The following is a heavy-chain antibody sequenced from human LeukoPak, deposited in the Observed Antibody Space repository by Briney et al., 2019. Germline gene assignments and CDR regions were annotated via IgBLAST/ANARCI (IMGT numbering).Heavy chain of an antibody. D-gene: IGHD3-3*01. V-gene: IGHV4-38-2*02. J-gene: IGHJ4*02. CDR3: ARERGRRFLERIYAVFDY. Sequence: SETLSLTCIVSGYSINSGYHWGCIRPPPGKGLERIGSIYHSGSTYYNPSLKSRVTISIDTSKNQFSLKLSSVTAADTAVYYFARERGRRFLERIYAVFDYWGQGTLVTVSS. CDR2: IYHSGST. CDR1: GYSINSGYH.